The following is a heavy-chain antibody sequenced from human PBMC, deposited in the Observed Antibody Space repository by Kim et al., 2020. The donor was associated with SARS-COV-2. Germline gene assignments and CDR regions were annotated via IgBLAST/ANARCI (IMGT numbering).Heavy chain of an antibody. V-gene: IGHV5-51*01. CDR3: ATQFEYSRSSLGYFDY. D-gene: IGHD6-6*01. CDR1: GYTFTTYW. Sequence: GESLKISCRGSGYTFTTYWVAWVRQRPGKGLEWMGFIYPGDSDVRYGPSFQGQVTISVDTSISTAYLQWSSLKASDTAMYYCATQFEYSRSSLGYFDYWGQGTLVTVSS. CDR2: IYPGDSDV. J-gene: IGHJ4*02.